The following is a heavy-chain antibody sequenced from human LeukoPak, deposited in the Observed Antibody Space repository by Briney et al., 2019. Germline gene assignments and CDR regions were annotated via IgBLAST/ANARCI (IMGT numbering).Heavy chain of an antibody. J-gene: IGHJ4*02. CDR1: GGSISSSSYY. V-gene: IGHV4-39*01. CDR3: ARRGRRGYSSYAFDY. D-gene: IGHD5-12*01. Sequence: SETLSLTCTVSGGSISSSSYYWGWIRQPPGKGLEWIGSIYYSGSTYYNPSLKSRVTISVDTSKNQFSLKLSSVTAADTAVYYCARRGRRGYSSYAFDYWGQGTLVTVSS. CDR2: IYYSGST.